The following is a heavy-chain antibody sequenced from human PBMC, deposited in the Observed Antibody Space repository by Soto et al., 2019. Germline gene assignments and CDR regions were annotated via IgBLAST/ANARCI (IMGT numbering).Heavy chain of an antibody. Sequence: QVQLVQSGAEVKKPGASVKVSCKASGYTFTSYYMHWVRQAPGQGLEWMGIINPSDGSTSYAQKYQGRVTMTRDTSTSTVYMELSSLRSEDTAVYYCARAAPLDIVVVPAGRGYYYYMDVWGKGTTVTVSS. CDR2: INPSDGST. CDR3: ARAAPLDIVVVPAGRGYYYYMDV. J-gene: IGHJ6*03. D-gene: IGHD2-2*01. V-gene: IGHV1-46*03. CDR1: GYTFTSYY.